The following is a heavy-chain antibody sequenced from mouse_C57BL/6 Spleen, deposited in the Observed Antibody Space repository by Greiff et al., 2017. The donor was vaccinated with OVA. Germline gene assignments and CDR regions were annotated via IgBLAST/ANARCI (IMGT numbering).Heavy chain of an antibody. V-gene: IGHV5-17*01. CDR3: ARSGYCSSFDY. CDR2: ISSGSSTF. D-gene: IGHD1-1*01. J-gene: IGHJ2*01. CDR1: GFTFSDYG. Sequence: DVHLVESGGGLVKPGGSLKLSCAASGFTFSDYGMHWVRQAPEKGLEWVAYISSGSSTFYYADTVKGRFTISRDNAKNTLFLQMTSLSSEDTAMYYCARSGYCSSFDYWGQGTTLTVSS.